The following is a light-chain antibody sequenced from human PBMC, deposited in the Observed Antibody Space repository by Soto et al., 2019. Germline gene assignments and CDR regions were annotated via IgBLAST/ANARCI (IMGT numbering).Light chain of an antibody. Sequence: EIVLTQSPGTLSLSPGERATLSCRASQSVSSSYLAWYQQKPGQXPRLLIYGASRRATGIPDRFSGSGSGTDLTITISSLEPEDFELYYCQQRSNWPITFGQGTRLEIK. CDR2: GAS. J-gene: IGKJ5*01. CDR3: QQRSNWPIT. V-gene: IGKV3D-20*02. CDR1: QSVSSSY.